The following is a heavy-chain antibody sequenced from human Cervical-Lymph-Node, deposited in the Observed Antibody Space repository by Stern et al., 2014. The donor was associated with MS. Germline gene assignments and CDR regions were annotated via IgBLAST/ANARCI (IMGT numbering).Heavy chain of an antibody. CDR1: GFSLSTRVG. Sequence: QVTLRESGPTLVKPTQTLTLTCTFSGFSLSTRVGVGWIRQPPGKALEGLALIYWDDDKRYSPSLESRLTITKDTSKNLVVLTMTNMDPVDTATYYCAHLTTATALDYWGQGTLVTVSS. V-gene: IGHV2-5*02. J-gene: IGHJ4*02. CDR2: IYWDDDK. D-gene: IGHD1-1*01. CDR3: AHLTTATALDY.